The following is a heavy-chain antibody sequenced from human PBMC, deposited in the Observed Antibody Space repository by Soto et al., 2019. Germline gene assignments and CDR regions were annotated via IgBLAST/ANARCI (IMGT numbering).Heavy chain of an antibody. D-gene: IGHD1-26*01. CDR2: IIPIFGTA. V-gene: IGHV1-69*13. CDR1: GYTFTGYA. J-gene: IGHJ4*02. CDR3: AAHGSYPDFDY. Sequence: SVKVSCKASGYTFTGYAMHWVRQAPGQGLEWMGGIIPIFGTANYAQKFQGRVTITADESTSTAYMELSSLRSEDTAVYYCAAHGSYPDFDYWGQGTLVTVSS.